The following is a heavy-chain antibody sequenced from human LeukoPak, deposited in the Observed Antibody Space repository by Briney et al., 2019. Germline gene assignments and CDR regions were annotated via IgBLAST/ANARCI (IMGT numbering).Heavy chain of an antibody. CDR3: ARDQGSLTRSWYTGY. CDR1: YTXTGYH. D-gene: IGHD6-13*01. V-gene: IGHV1-2*02. CDR2: INPYSGDT. J-gene: IGHJ4*02. Sequence: YTXTGYHXXXVRQAPXQGLXXXXGINPYSGDTNFAQKFQGRVTMTRDTSITTAYMDLSSLTPDGTAVYFCARDQGSLTRSWYTGYWGQGTQVTVSS.